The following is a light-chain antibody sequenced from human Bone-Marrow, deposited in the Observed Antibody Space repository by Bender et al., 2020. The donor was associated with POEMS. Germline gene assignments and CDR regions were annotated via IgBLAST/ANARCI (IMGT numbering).Light chain of an antibody. CDR1: SSDVGKYNL. V-gene: IGLV2-23*02. Sequence: QSALTQPASVSGSPGQSITISCTGTSSDVGKYNLVSWYQQHPGKAPRLIIYDVTTRPSGVSYRFSGSKSGNTASLTISGLQPEDEADYHCSSYAGGFTWFFGGGTKLTVL. J-gene: IGLJ2*01. CDR2: DVT. CDR3: SSYAGGFTWF.